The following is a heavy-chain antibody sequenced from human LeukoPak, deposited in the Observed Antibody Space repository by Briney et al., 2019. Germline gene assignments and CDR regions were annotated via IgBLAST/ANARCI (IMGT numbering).Heavy chain of an antibody. D-gene: IGHD3-10*01. CDR2: IYYSGST. V-gene: IGHV4-4*02. CDR1: GGSISSSNW. J-gene: IGHJ3*02. Sequence: PSETLSLTCAVSGGSISSSNWWSWVRQPPGKGLAWIGYIYYSGSTNYNPSLKSRVTISVDTSKNQFSLKLSSVTAADTAVYYCARVVGLWFGESRGAFDIWGQGTMVTVSS. CDR3: ARVVGLWFGESRGAFDI.